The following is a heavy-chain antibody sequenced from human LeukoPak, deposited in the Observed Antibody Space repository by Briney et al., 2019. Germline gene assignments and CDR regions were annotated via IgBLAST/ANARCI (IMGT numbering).Heavy chain of an antibody. Sequence: SETLSLTCTVSGGSISSSSYFWGWIRQSPGRGLEWIGSISYGGDTYYNPSLKSRVTISVDTSKNQFSLKLKSVTAADTAMYSCARVLWLSDYYYYYMDVWGKGTTVTVSS. D-gene: IGHD3-22*01. CDR2: ISYGGDT. CDR1: GGSISSSSYF. J-gene: IGHJ6*03. CDR3: ARVLWLSDYYYYYMDV. V-gene: IGHV4-39*07.